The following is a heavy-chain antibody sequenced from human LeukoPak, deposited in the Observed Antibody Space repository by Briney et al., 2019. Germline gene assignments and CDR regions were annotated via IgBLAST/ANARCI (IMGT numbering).Heavy chain of an antibody. CDR2: INHSGST. V-gene: IGHV4-34*01. CDR1: GGSFSGYY. J-gene: IGHJ4*02. D-gene: IGHD5-18*01. Sequence: SETLSLTSALSGGSFSGYYWSSIRHPPGKGLEWIGEINHSGSTNYNLSLKSRVTISVDTSKNQFSLKLSSVTAADTAVYYSARTAMTDVPIDYWGQGTLVTVSS. CDR3: ARTAMTDVPIDY.